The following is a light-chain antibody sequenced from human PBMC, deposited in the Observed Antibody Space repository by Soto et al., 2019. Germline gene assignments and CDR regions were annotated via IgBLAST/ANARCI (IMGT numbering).Light chain of an antibody. CDR2: TAS. V-gene: IGKV1-17*01. CDR1: QGIRND. CDR3: LQHNTCTWT. J-gene: IGKJ1*01. Sequence: DIQMTQSPSSLSASVGDRVTITCRGSQGIRNDLGWYQQKQGKAPKRXIYTASSLQSGVPSRFSGGGSGTEFTLTISSLQPEDFATYYCLQHNTCTWTFGQGTKVDIK.